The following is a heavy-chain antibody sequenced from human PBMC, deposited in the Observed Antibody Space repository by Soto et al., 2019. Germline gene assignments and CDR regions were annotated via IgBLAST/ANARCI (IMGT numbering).Heavy chain of an antibody. CDR3: AKVGGEQLGHYYYYGMDV. V-gene: IGHV3-23*01. D-gene: IGHD6-6*01. CDR1: GFTFSSYA. J-gene: IGHJ6*02. CDR2: ISGSGGST. Sequence: EVQLLESGGGLAQPGGSLTLSCAASGFTFSSYALSWVRQAPGKGLEWVSAISGSGGSTHYADSVKGRFTVSRDNSKNTLYLQMNSLRAEDTAVYYCAKVGGEQLGHYYYYGMDVWGQGPTVTVSS.